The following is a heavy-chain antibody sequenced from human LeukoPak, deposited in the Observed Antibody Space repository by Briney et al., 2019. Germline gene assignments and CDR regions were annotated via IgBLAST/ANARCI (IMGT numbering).Heavy chain of an antibody. V-gene: IGHV4-34*01. J-gene: IGHJ4*02. D-gene: IGHD2-21*02. CDR2: INHSGST. CDR1: GGSFSGYY. Sequence: SETLSLTCAVYGGSFSGYYWSWIRQPPGKGLEWIGEINHSGSTNYNPSLKSRVTISVDTSKNQFSLKLSSVTAADTAVYYCARGKVTSDYFDYWGQGTLVTVSS. CDR3: ARGKVTSDYFDY.